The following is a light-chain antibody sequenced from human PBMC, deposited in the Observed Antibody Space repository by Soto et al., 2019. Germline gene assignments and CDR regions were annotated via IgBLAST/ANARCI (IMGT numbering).Light chain of an antibody. CDR3: QQYDTYPHT. J-gene: IGKJ2*01. CDR2: KAS. Sequence: DIQLTQSPSTLSASVGDRVTITCRASQSINSWLAWYQQRPGKAPKLLIYKASSLQSGVPSRFSSSGSGTEFTLTISRLQPDDFATYYCQQYDTYPHTFGQGTKLEIK. CDR1: QSINSW. V-gene: IGKV1-5*03.